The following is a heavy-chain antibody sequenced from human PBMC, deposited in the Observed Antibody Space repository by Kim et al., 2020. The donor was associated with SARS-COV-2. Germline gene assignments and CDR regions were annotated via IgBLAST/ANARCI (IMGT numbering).Heavy chain of an antibody. CDR2: ISGSGGST. CDR3: AKDGAPQYYYDSSGYRFDY. V-gene: IGHV3-23*01. J-gene: IGHJ4*02. Sequence: GGSLRLSCAASGFTFSSYAMSWVRQAPGKGLEWVSAISGSGGSTYYADSVKGRFTISRDNSKNTLYLQMNSLRAEDTAVYYCAKDGAPQYYYDSSGYRFDYWGQGTLVTVSS. CDR1: GFTFSSYA. D-gene: IGHD3-22*01.